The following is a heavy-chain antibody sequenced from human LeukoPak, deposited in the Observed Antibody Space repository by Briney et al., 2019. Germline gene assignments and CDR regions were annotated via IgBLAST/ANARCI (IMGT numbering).Heavy chain of an antibody. CDR1: GFTFDYYA. V-gene: IGHV3-9*01. Sequence: GGSLRLSSAASGFTFDYYAMHWVRQAPGKGLEWVSGISWNGGSIGYADSVKGRFTISRDNAKNSLYLQRNSLRAEDTALYYCAKGPGGSYYNVFDIWGRKTRVTVSS. J-gene: IGHJ3*02. CDR3: AKGPGGSYYNVFDI. D-gene: IGHD1-26*01. CDR2: ISWNGGSI.